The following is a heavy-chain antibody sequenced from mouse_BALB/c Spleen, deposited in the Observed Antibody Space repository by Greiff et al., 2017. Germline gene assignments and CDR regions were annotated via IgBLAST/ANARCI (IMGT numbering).Heavy chain of an antibody. V-gene: IGHV14-3*02. Sequence: EVQLQQSGAELVKPGASVKLSCTASGFNIKDTYMHWVKQRPEQGLEWIGRIDPANGNTKYDPKFQGKATITADTSSNTAYLQLSSLTSEDTAVYYCARQEYYGSMDYWGQGTSVTVSS. CDR1: GFNIKDTY. CDR2: IDPANGNT. D-gene: IGHD1-1*01. J-gene: IGHJ4*01. CDR3: ARQEYYGSMDY.